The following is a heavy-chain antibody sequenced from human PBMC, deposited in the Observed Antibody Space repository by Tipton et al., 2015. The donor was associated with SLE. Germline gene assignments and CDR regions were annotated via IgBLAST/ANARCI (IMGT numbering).Heavy chain of an antibody. V-gene: IGHV4-39*07. J-gene: IGHJ4*02. CDR3: ARPDRY. D-gene: IGHD1-14*01. Sequence: TLSLTCTVSGGSISGSSYSWAWIRQCPGKGLEWFGSIYYTGSIFYNPSLRSRVTISVDTSKNEFSLRMHSVTAADTAVYYCARPDRYWGQGSLVTVTS. CDR2: IYYTGSI. CDR1: GGSISGSSYS.